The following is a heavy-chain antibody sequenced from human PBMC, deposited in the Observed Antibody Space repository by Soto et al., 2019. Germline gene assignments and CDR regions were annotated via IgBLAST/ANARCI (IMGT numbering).Heavy chain of an antibody. V-gene: IGHV3-30*18. CDR1: GFTFSSYG. Sequence: QVQLVESGGGVVQPGRSLRLSCAASGFTFSSYGMHWVRQAPGKGLEWVAVISYDGSNKYYADSVKGRFTISRDNSKNTLYLQMNSLRAEDTAVYYCAKDLELAGDLFDYWGQGTLVTVSS. D-gene: IGHD6-19*01. CDR2: ISYDGSNK. J-gene: IGHJ4*02. CDR3: AKDLELAGDLFDY.